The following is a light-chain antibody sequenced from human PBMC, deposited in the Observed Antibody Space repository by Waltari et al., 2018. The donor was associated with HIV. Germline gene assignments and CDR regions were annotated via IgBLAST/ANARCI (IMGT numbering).Light chain of an antibody. CDR3: ATWDDSLNGWV. CDR1: RSHIATNT. J-gene: IGLJ3*02. Sequence: QSVLTQPPSASGTPGQRVTIPSSGSRSHIATNTVNWYQQPPGTAPKLLIYTNNQRPSGVPARFSGSKSGTSASLAISGLQSDDDADYYCATWDDSLNGWVFGGGTRLTVL. CDR2: TNN. V-gene: IGLV1-44*01.